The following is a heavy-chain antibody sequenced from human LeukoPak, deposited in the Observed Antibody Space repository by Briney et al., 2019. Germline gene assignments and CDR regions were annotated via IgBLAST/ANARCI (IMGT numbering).Heavy chain of an antibody. CDR3: ARVRYYYDSSGSAYYYYGMDV. CDR2: INPNSGGT. J-gene: IGHJ6*02. D-gene: IGHD3-22*01. Sequence: GASANVSCKASGYTFTGYYMHWVRQAPGQGLEWMGWINPNSGGTNYAQKFQGRVTMTRDTSISTAYMELSRLRSDDTAVYYCARVRYYYDSSGSAYYYYGMDVWGQGTTVTVSS. V-gene: IGHV1-2*02. CDR1: GYTFTGYY.